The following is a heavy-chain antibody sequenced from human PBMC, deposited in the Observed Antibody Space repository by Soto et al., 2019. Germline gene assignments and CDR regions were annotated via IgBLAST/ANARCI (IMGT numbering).Heavy chain of an antibody. CDR1: GLSLTTSGVG. J-gene: IGHJ4*02. CDR3: AHRVLRTVFGLVTTTAIYFDF. Sequence: QITLNESGPTQVNPRQTLTLTCTFSGLSLTTSGVGVGWIRQSPGKAPEWLALIYWDEDKRHSPSLKSRLTITKDTSKNQVVLTMADLDPADTATYYCAHRVLRTVFGLVTTTAIYFDFWGQGTPVAVSS. CDR2: IYWDEDK. V-gene: IGHV2-5*02. D-gene: IGHD3-3*01.